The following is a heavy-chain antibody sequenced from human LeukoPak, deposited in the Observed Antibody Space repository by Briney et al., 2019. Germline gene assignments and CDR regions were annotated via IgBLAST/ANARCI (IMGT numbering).Heavy chain of an antibody. CDR3: ARARGAGPGAHFDY. V-gene: IGHV3-23*01. CDR2: ISGSGGST. CDR1: GFTFSSHA. J-gene: IGHJ4*02. Sequence: GGSLRLSCAASGFTFSSHAMSWVRQAPGKGLEWVSAISGSGGSTYYADSVKGQFTISRDNSKNTLYLQMNSLRAEDTAVYYCARARGAGPGAHFDYWGQGTPVIVSS. D-gene: IGHD3-10*01.